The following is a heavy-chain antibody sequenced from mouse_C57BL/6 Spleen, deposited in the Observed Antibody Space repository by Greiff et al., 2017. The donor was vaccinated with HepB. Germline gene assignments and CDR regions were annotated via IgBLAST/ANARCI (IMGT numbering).Heavy chain of an antibody. V-gene: IGHV1-42*01. Sequence: VQLQQSGPELVKPGASVKISCKASGYSFTGYYMNWVKQSPEKSLEWIGEINPSTGGTTYNQKFKAKATLTVDKSSSTAYMQLKSLTSEDSAVYYCARGGYYGSTLYFDVWGTGTTVTVSS. CDR1: GYSFTGYY. CDR2: INPSTGGT. J-gene: IGHJ1*03. D-gene: IGHD1-1*01. CDR3: ARGGYYGSTLYFDV.